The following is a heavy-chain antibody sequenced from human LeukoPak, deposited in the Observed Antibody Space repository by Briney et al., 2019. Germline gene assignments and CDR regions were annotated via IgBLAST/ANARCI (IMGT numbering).Heavy chain of an antibody. CDR3: ARVPSWHDYGDYYFDY. Sequence: PGGSQRLSCAASGFTFDDYGMSWVRQAPGKGLEWVSGINWNGGSTGYADSVKGRFTISRDNAKNSLYLQMNSLRAEDTALYHCARVPSWHDYGDYYFDYWGQGTLVTVSS. CDR2: INWNGGST. CDR1: GFTFDDYG. V-gene: IGHV3-20*01. D-gene: IGHD4-17*01. J-gene: IGHJ4*02.